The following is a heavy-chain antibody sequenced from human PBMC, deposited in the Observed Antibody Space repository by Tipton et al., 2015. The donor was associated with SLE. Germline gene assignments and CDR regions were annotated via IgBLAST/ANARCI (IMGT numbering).Heavy chain of an antibody. D-gene: IGHD3-22*01. Sequence: LRLSCTVSGGSISSHYWSWIRQPPGKGLEWIGSIYYSGSTYYNPSLKSRVTISVDTSKNQFSLKLSSVTAADTAVYYCASVYDSSGYYFYYFDYWGQGTLVTVSS. J-gene: IGHJ4*02. CDR3: ASVYDSSGYYFYYFDY. CDR1: GGSISSHY. V-gene: IGHV4-39*07. CDR2: IYYSGST.